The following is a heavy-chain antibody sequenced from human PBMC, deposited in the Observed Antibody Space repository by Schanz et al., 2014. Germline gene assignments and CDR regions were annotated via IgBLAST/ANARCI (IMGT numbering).Heavy chain of an antibody. CDR3: ARTLVNGSRKWFVP. Sequence: QVQLQESGPGLVKPSETLSLTCAVSGASVSSFYWSWIRQPAGKGLEWIGHVYATGRTKYNPSLKSRVPIPVDTSQKRISLRLTSVTAADTAVYYCARTLVNGSRKWFVPWGPGTQVTVSS. CDR1: GASVSSFY. J-gene: IGHJ5*02. D-gene: IGHD3-10*01. CDR2: VYATGRT. V-gene: IGHV4-4*07.